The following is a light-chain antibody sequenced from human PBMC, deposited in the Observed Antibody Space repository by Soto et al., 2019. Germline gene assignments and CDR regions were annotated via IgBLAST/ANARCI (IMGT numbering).Light chain of an antibody. CDR2: DVT. Sequence: QSALTQPRSVSGSPGQSVTISCTGTSSDVGGYNFVSWYQQHPGKAPKLMIYDVTKRPSGVPDRFSGSKSGNTASLTISGLQAEAEADYYCCSYAGSYTWVFGTGTKLTVI. CDR3: CSYAGSYTWV. CDR1: SSDVGGYNF. V-gene: IGLV2-11*01. J-gene: IGLJ1*01.